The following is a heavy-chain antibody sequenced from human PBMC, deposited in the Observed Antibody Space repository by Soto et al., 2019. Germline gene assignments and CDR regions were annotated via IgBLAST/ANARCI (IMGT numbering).Heavy chain of an antibody. CDR2: ILSKAGNYAT. CDR1: WFIFSGSA. V-gene: IGHV3-73*01. Sequence: EVQLVESGGGLVQPGGSLKLSCAASWFIFSGSAVHWVRQASGKGLEWVGRILSKAGNYATAYPASMKGRFTISRDDSENTAFLQMNSLKTEDTAVYYCIRGGSPYYYDYWGQGTLVAVSS. J-gene: IGHJ4*02. CDR3: IRGGSPYYYDY.